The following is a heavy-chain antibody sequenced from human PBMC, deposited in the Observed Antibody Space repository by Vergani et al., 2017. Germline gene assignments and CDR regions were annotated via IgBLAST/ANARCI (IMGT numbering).Heavy chain of an antibody. CDR3: ARVGYGDYYGMDV. CDR2: INHSGST. J-gene: IGHJ6*02. V-gene: IGHV4-34*01. Sequence: QVQLQQWGAGLLKPSETLSLTCPVYGGSFSGYYWSWIRQPPGKGLEWIGEINHSGSTNYNPSLKSRVTISVDTSKNQFSLKLSSVTAADTAVYYCARVGYGDYYGMDVWGQGTTVTVSS. CDR1: GGSFSGYY. D-gene: IGHD4-17*01.